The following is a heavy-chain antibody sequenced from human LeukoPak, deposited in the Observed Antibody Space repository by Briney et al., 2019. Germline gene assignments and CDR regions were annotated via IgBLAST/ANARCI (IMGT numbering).Heavy chain of an antibody. Sequence: PSETLSLTCSISGGFITSSGYNWGWIRQPPGKGLEWIGSAYFSGNTYYNPSLKSRVSISVDTSKNQFSLKLNSVSATDTAVYYCARLSTAIVYLDFWGQGALVTVSS. CDR1: GGFITSSGYN. CDR2: AYFSGNT. V-gene: IGHV4-39*01. J-gene: IGHJ4*02. CDR3: ARLSTAIVYLDF. D-gene: IGHD5-18*01.